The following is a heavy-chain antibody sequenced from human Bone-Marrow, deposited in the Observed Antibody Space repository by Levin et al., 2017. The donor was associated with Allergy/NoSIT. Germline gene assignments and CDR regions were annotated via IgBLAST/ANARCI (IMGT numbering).Heavy chain of an antibody. CDR1: GYTFTSYG. V-gene: IGHV1-18*01. D-gene: IGHD2-8*01. CDR2: ISAYNGNT. CDR3: ARGLGYCTNGVCETEIYYYGMDV. Sequence: GASVKVSCKASGYTFTSYGISWVRQAPGQGLEWMGWISAYNGNTNYAQKLQGRVTMTTDTSTSTAYMELRSLRSDDTAVYYCARGLGYCTNGVCETEIYYYGMDVWGQGTTVTVSS. J-gene: IGHJ6*02.